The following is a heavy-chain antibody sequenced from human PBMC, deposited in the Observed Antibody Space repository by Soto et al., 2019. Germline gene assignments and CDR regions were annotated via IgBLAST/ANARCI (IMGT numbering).Heavy chain of an antibody. V-gene: IGHV4-59*01. Sequence: SETLSLTWTVSGVSISSYYWLWILQPPGKGLEWIGYIYYSGSTNYNPSLKSRVSISVDTSKNQFSLKLSSVTAADTAVYYCARRYGGNFDYWGQGTLVTVSS. J-gene: IGHJ4*02. CDR2: IYYSGST. CDR1: GVSISSYY. D-gene: IGHD1-26*01. CDR3: ARRYGGNFDY.